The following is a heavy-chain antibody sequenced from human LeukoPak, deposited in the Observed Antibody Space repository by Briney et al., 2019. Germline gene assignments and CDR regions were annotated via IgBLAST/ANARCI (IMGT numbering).Heavy chain of an antibody. CDR3: ARDLATSWIQLWPNLIGEYGMDV. CDR1: GYTFTGYY. V-gene: IGHV1-2*02. CDR2: INPNSGGT. D-gene: IGHD5-18*01. Sequence: ASVKVSCKASGYTFTGYYMYWVRQAPGQGLEWMGWINPNSGGTNYAQKFQGRVTMTRDTSISTAYMELSRLRSDDTAVYYCARDLATSWIQLWPNLIGEYGMDVWGQGTTVTVSS. J-gene: IGHJ6*02.